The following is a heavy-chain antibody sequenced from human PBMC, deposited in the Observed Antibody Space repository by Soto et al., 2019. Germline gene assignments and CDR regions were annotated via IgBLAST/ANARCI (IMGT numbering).Heavy chain of an antibody. D-gene: IGHD6-13*01. Sequence: QVQLVQSGAEVKKPGASVKVSCKASGYTLTSYSISWVRQAPGQGLEWMGWISGNNANTNYAQKVQDRVTMTTDTSTSTAYMELRSLGSDDTAVYYCARDTGRSWYGGPFDSWGQGTLVTVSS. V-gene: IGHV1-18*01. CDR1: GYTLTSYS. J-gene: IGHJ4*02. CDR3: ARDTGRSWYGGPFDS. CDR2: ISGNNANT.